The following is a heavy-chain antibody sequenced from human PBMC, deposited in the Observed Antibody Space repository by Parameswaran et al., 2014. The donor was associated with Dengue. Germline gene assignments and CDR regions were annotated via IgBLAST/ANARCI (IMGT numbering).Heavy chain of an antibody. V-gene: IGHV1-2*06. Sequence: ASVKVSCKASGYTFTGYYMHWVRQAPGQGLEWMGRINPNSGGTNYAQKFQGRVTMTRDTSISTAYMELSRLRSDDTAVYYCARDPVWFPPYYYYYYGMDVWGQGTTVTVSS. CDR1: GYTFTGYY. CDR3: ARDPVWFPPYYYYYYGMDV. J-gene: IGHJ6*02. D-gene: IGHD2-21*01. CDR2: INPNSGGT.